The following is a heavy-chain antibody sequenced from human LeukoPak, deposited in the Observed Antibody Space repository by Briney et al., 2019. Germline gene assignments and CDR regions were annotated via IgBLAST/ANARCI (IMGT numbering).Heavy chain of an antibody. V-gene: IGHV5-51*01. CDR2: IYPGDSDA. CDR1: GYSFTTYW. D-gene: IGHD1-26*01. J-gene: IGHJ4*02. Sequence: GESLKISCRGSGYSFTTYWIGWVRQMPGKGLEWMGIIYPGDSDARYSPSFQGQVTVSADKSISTAYLQWSSLKASDTAMYYCARRDVGTTTGIDYWGQGTLVTASS. CDR3: ARRDVGTTTGIDY.